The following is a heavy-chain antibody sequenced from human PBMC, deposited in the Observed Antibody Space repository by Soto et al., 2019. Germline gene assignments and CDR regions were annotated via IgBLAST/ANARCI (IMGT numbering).Heavy chain of an antibody. CDR3: ARHPFYYYDSSVDY. CDR2: IYYSGST. V-gene: IGHV4-39*01. CDR1: GGSISSSSYY. Sequence: PSETLSLTCTVSGGSISSSSYYWGWIRQPPGKGLEWIGSIYYSGSTYYNPSLKSRVTISVDTSKNQFSLKLSSVTAADTAVYYCARHPFYYYDSSVDYWGQGTLVTVSS. D-gene: IGHD3-22*01. J-gene: IGHJ4*02.